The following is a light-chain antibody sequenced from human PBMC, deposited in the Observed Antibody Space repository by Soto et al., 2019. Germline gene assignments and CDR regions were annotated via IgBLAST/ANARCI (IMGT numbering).Light chain of an antibody. CDR1: QSVGSN. V-gene: IGKV3-15*01. CDR3: HQRQYWPPIT. CDR2: GAS. Sequence: EIVMTQSPATLSVSPGSRATLSCRASQSVGSNLAWYQQKPGQAPRLLIYGASTRATGIPARFSGSGSRTDFTLTISSLEPEDFAVYYCHQRQYWPPITFGQGTRLEI. J-gene: IGKJ5*01.